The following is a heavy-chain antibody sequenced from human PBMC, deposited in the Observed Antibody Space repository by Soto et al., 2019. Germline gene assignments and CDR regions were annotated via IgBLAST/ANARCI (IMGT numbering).Heavy chain of an antibody. CDR2: ISDDGSKK. CDR1: GFTFSSYG. D-gene: IGHD3-3*01. Sequence: QVHLVESGGGVVQPGRSLRLSCAVSGFTFSSYGMHWVRQAPGKGLEWVALISDDGSKKYYADSVKGRITLSRDNSKNTLYLQLNSLRAEDTAVYFCAKDRVGLRFDFDYWGQGTLVTVSS. CDR3: AKDRVGLRFDFDY. J-gene: IGHJ4*02. V-gene: IGHV3-30*18.